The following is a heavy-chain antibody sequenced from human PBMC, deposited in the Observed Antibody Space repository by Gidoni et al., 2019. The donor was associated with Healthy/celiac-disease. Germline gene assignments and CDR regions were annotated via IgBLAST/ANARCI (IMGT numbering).Heavy chain of an antibody. CDR2: ISGSGGST. V-gene: IGHV3-23*04. Sequence: EVQLVESGGGLVQPGGSLRLSCAASGFTFSSYAMSWVRQAPGKGLEWVSAISGSGGSTYYADSVKCRFTISRDNSKNTLYLQMNSLRAEDTAVYYCAKVRLSMITFGGVIVPPSFDYWGQGTLVTVSS. CDR3: AKVRLSMITFGGVIVPPSFDY. J-gene: IGHJ4*02. D-gene: IGHD3-16*02. CDR1: GFTFSSYA.